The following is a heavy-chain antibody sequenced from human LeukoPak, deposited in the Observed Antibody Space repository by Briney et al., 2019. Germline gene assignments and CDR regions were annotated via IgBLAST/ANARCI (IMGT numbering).Heavy chain of an antibody. D-gene: IGHD2-8*01. J-gene: IGHJ6*02. Sequence: ASVTASCKASGYTFTSYAMNWVRQAPGQGLEWMGWINTNTGNPTYAQGFTGRFVFSLDTSVSTAYLQISSLKAEDTAVYYCARIFEDSDCTNGVCSYYYYYYGMDVWGQGTTVTVSS. V-gene: IGHV7-4-1*02. CDR2: INTNTGNP. CDR1: GYTFTSYA. CDR3: ARIFEDSDCTNGVCSYYYYYYGMDV.